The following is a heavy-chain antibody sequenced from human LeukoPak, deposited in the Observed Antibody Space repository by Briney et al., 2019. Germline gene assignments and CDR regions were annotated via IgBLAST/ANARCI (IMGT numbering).Heavy chain of an antibody. CDR1: GFTFSNAW. D-gene: IGHD3-10*01. J-gene: IGHJ4*02. CDR2: IKSKTDGGTT. Sequence: GGSLRLSCAASGFTFSNAWMSWVRQAPGKGLEWVGRIKSKTDGGTTDYAAPVKGRFTISRDDSKNTLYLQMNSLKTEDTAIYYCTKTYYYGSGSLDYWGQGTLVTVSS. V-gene: IGHV3-15*01. CDR3: TKTYYYGSGSLDY.